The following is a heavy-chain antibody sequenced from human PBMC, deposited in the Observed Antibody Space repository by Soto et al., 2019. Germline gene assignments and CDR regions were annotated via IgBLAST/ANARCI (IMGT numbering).Heavy chain of an antibody. Sequence: SETLSLTCTASGGSISSRSYYWGWIRQPPGKGLEWIGSIYYSGNAYYNPSLKSRVAVSVDTSKNQFSLKVTSVTATDTAVYCCARHKDTSSRYLLPDFWGQGTLVTVSS. CDR2: IYYSGNA. J-gene: IGHJ4*02. CDR3: ARHKDTSSRYLLPDF. V-gene: IGHV4-39*01. CDR1: GGSISSRSYY. D-gene: IGHD6-13*01.